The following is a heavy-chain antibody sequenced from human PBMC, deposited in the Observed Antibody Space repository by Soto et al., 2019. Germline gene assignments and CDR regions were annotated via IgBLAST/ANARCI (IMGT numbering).Heavy chain of an antibody. CDR1: GFTFSSYW. CDR2: LSWDSGDV. D-gene: IGHD3-10*01. Sequence: PGGSLRLSCAASGFTFSSYWMHWVRQAPGKGLVWVSGLSWDSGDVDYADSVKGRFAISRDNAKNSLYLQMNSLRTEDTALYYCAKLRYSSGTGNFDYWGQGTLVTVSS. J-gene: IGHJ4*02. V-gene: IGHV3-9*01. CDR3: AKLRYSSGTGNFDY.